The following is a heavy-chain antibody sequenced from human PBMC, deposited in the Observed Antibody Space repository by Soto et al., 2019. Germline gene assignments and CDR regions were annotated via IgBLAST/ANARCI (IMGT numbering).Heavy chain of an antibody. CDR1: GFTVSNNY. CDR3: GTQPGGGGY. Sequence: EVQLVESGGGLIQPGGSLRLSCAVSGFTVSNNYMSWVRQAPGKGLEGVSVIYSGGYTAYGDSVKGRFTISRDNSKNTLYLKNKSRGAHSTGVFYWGTQPGGGGYGGQGTLVTVSS. CDR2: IYSGGYT. D-gene: IGHD2-2*01. J-gene: IGHJ4*02. V-gene: IGHV3-53*01.